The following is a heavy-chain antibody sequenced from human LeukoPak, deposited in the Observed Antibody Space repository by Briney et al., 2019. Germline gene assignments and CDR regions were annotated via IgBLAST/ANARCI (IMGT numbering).Heavy chain of an antibody. D-gene: IGHD5-12*01. Sequence: SETLSLTCTVSGGSISSGSYYWSWIRQPAGKGLEWIGRIYTSGSTNYNPSLKSRVTISVDTSKNQFSLKLSSVTAADTAVYYCARVRRVVAAISYYYYYMDVWGKGTTVTISS. CDR3: ARVRRVVAAISYYYYYMDV. CDR2: IYTSGST. J-gene: IGHJ6*03. V-gene: IGHV4-61*02. CDR1: GGSISSGSYY.